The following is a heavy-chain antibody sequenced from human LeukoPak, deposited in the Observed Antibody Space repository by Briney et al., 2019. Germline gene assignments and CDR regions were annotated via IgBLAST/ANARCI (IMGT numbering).Heavy chain of an antibody. CDR2: IRYDGSNK. Sequence: GGSLRLSCAASGFTFSSYGMHWVRQAPGKGLEWVAFIRYDGSNKYYADSMKGRFTISRDNSKNTLYLQMNSLRAEDTAVYYCAKDLEGAFDIWGQGTMVTVSS. CDR1: GFTFSSYG. D-gene: IGHD1-1*01. V-gene: IGHV3-30*02. J-gene: IGHJ3*02. CDR3: AKDLEGAFDI.